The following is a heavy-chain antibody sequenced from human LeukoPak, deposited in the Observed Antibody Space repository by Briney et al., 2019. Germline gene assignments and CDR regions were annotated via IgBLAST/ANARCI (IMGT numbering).Heavy chain of an antibody. V-gene: IGHV5-51*01. Sequence: GESLKISCKGSGYTFTSHWVAWVRQMPGKGLEWMGIIYPADSDTRYSPSFQGPVTISVDKSINTAYLQWSSLKASDTAMYYCARSYSGYTNWGQGTLVTVSS. CDR2: IYPADSDT. CDR1: GYTFTSHW. D-gene: IGHD5-12*01. J-gene: IGHJ1*01. CDR3: ARSYSGYTN.